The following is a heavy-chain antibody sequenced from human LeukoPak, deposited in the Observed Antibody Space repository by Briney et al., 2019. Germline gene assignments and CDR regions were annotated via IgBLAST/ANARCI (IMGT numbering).Heavy chain of an antibody. D-gene: IGHD1-26*01. V-gene: IGHV4-59*08. CDR2: IYYSGST. CDR1: GGSISSYY. CDR3: ARRYSGSYFGNAFDI. J-gene: IGHJ3*02. Sequence: SETLSLTCTVSGGSISSYYWSWIRQPPGKGLEWIGYIYYSGSTNYNPSLKSRVTISVDTSKNQFSLKLGSVTAADTAVYYCARRYSGSYFGNAFDIWGQGTMVTVSS.